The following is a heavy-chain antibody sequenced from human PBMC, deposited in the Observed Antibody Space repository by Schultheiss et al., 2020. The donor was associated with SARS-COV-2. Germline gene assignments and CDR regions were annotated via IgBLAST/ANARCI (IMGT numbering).Heavy chain of an antibody. CDR2: ISWNSGSI. V-gene: IGHV3-9*01. CDR1: GFTFDDYA. CDR3: ARDPDCSSTSCYTDNWFDP. D-gene: IGHD2-2*02. Sequence: GGSLRLSCAASGFTFDDYAMHWVRQAPGKGLEWVSGISWNSGSIGYADSVKGRFTISRDNAKNSLYLQMNSLRAEDTAVYYCARDPDCSSTSCYTDNWFDPWGQGTLVTVSS. J-gene: IGHJ5*02.